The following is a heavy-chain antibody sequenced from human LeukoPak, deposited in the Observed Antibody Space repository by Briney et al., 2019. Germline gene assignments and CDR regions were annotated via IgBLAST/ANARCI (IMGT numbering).Heavy chain of an antibody. D-gene: IGHD1-26*01. V-gene: IGHV1-18*01. CDR3: ARVNLGANARGPWFDP. J-gene: IGHJ5*02. CDR1: GYTFTSYG. Sequence: ASVKVSCKASGYTFTSYGISWVRQAPGQGLEWMGWISAYNGNTNYAQKLPGRVTMTTDTSTSTAYMELRSLRSDDTAVYYCARVNLGANARGPWFDPWGQGTLVTVSS. CDR2: ISAYNGNT.